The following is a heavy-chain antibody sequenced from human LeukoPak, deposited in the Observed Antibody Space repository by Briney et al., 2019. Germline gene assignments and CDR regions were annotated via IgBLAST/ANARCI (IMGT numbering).Heavy chain of an antibody. CDR1: GGSFSGYY. V-gene: IGHV4-34*01. CDR3: ARVSSSWLLRFDP. CDR2: INHSGST. Sequence: SETLSLTCAVYGGSFSGYYWSWIRQPPGKGLEWIGEINHSGSTNYNPSLKSRVTISVDTSKNQFSLKLSSVTAADTAVYYCARVSSSWLLRFDPWGQGTPVTVSS. D-gene: IGHD6-13*01. J-gene: IGHJ5*02.